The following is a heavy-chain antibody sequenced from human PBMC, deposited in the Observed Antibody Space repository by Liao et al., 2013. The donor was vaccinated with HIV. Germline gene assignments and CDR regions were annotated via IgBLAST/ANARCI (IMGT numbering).Heavy chain of an antibody. CDR2: IYYSGST. V-gene: IGHV4-59*01. CDR3: ARGPGSIFGVDIYYYYMDV. Sequence: QVQLQESGPGLVKPSETLSLTCTVSGGSISSYYWSWIRQPPGKGLEWIGYIYYSGSTNYNPSLKSRVTISVDTSKNQFSLRLRSVTAADTAVYFCARGPGSIFGVDIYYYYMDVWGKGTTVTVSS. CDR1: GGSISSYY. D-gene: IGHD3-3*01. J-gene: IGHJ6*03.